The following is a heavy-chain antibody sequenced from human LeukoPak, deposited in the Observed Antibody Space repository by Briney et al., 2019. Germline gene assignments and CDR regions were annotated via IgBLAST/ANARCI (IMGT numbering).Heavy chain of an antibody. CDR2: IYTSGSA. D-gene: IGHD3-22*01. CDR3: ARETTYYYDSSGHGLDY. Sequence: SETLSLTCTVSGGSISSYYWSWIRQPAGKGLEWIGRIYTSGSANYNPSLKSRVTMSVDTSKNQFSLKLSSVTAADTAVYYCARETTYYYDSSGHGLDYWGQGTLVTVSS. V-gene: IGHV4-4*07. CDR1: GGSISSYY. J-gene: IGHJ4*02.